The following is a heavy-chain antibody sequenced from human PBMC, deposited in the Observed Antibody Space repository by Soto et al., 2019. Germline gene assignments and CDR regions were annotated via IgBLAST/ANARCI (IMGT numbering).Heavy chain of an antibody. D-gene: IGHD1-26*01. J-gene: IGHJ5*02. V-gene: IGHV1-18*01. Sequence: GASVKVSCKTSGYTFNTYGISWVRQAPGQGLEWMGWISAHNGNTNYAQKLQGRVTMTTDTSTSTAYMELRSLRSDDTAVYYCAREKVGATLFRWFDPWGQGTLVTVSS. CDR1: GYTFNTYG. CDR3: AREKVGATLFRWFDP. CDR2: ISAHNGNT.